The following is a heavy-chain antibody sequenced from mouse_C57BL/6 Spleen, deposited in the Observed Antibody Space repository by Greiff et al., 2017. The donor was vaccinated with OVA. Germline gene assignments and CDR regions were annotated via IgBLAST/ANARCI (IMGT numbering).Heavy chain of an antibody. CDR3: ASSFITTVVEGAMDY. Sequence: VKVVESGAELVRPGTSVKVSCKASGYAFTNYLIEWVKQRPGQGLEWIGVINPGSGGTNYNEKFKGKATLTADKSSSTAYMQLSSLTSEDSAVYFCASSFITTVVEGAMDYWGQGTSVTVSS. V-gene: IGHV1-54*01. CDR1: GYAFTNYL. CDR2: INPGSGGT. J-gene: IGHJ4*01. D-gene: IGHD1-1*01.